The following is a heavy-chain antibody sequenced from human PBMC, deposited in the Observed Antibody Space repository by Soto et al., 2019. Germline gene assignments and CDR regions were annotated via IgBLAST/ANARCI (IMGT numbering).Heavy chain of an antibody. CDR3: ARDQYDILTGHDWFDP. D-gene: IGHD3-9*01. Sequence: SETLSLTCSVSGGSVSSDRNYWSWIRQPPGKGLEWIGYIYYSGTTNYNPSLKSRVTIALDRSKNQFSLKVTSVTAADTAIYYCARDQYDILTGHDWFDPWGPGTQVTVSS. CDR2: IYYSGTT. CDR1: GGSVSSDRNY. J-gene: IGHJ5*02. V-gene: IGHV4-61*01.